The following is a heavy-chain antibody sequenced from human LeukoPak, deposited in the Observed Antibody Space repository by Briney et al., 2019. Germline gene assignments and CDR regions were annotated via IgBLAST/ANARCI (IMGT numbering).Heavy chain of an antibody. Sequence: GGSLRLSCAASGFTVNSYALTWVRQAPGKGLEWVSTISAYSGSTLYADSVKGRFTISRDISKNTLYLQMSSLRAEDTAVYYCTKLKEYCSTSSCSLYYFDSWGQGTLVTVSS. CDR2: ISAYSGST. CDR3: TKLKEYCSTSSCSLYYFDS. J-gene: IGHJ4*02. V-gene: IGHV3-23*01. D-gene: IGHD2-2*01. CDR1: GFTVNSYA.